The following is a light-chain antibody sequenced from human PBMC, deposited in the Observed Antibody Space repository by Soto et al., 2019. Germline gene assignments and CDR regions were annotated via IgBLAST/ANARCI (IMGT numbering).Light chain of an antibody. CDR3: SSYTPSSTYV. J-gene: IGLJ1*01. CDR2: DVS. CDR1: SSDVGGYNY. V-gene: IGLV2-14*03. Sequence: QSALTQPASVSGSPGQLITISCTGTSSDVGGYNYVSWYQQYPGKAPKLMIYDVSSRPSGVSNRFSGSKSGNTASLTISGLQAEDEADYHCSSYTPSSTYVFGTGTKLTVL.